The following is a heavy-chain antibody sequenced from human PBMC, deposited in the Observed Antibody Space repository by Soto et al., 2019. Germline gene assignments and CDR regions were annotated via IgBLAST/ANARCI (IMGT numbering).Heavy chain of an antibody. CDR2: INPNSGGT. CDR1: GHTFTGYY. CDR3: ARGSIVATNNLDY. V-gene: IGHV1-2*04. D-gene: IGHD5-12*01. Sequence: ASVKVSCKASGHTFTGYYMHWVRQAPGQGLEWMGWINPNSGGTNYAQKFQGWVTMTRDTSISTAYMELSRLRSDDTAVYYCARGSIVATNNLDYWGQGTLVTVSS. J-gene: IGHJ4*02.